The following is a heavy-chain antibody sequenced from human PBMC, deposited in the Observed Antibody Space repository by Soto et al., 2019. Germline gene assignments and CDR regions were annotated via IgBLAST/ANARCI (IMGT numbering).Heavy chain of an antibody. CDR2: ISGSGGST. CDR1: GFSFSSYA. CDR3: AKEQYQLLYSPFDY. D-gene: IGHD2-2*02. V-gene: IGHV3-23*01. J-gene: IGHJ4*02. Sequence: EVQLLESGGGLVQPGGSLRLSCAASGFSFSSYAMSWVRQAPGKGLEWVSTISGSGGSTYYADSVEGRFTISRDNSKNRLWLQMSSLRDEDTAVYYCAKEQYQLLYSPFDYWGQGTLVTVSS.